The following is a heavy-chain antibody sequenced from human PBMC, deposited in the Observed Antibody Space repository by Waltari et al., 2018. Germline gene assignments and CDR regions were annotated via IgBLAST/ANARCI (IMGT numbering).Heavy chain of an antibody. D-gene: IGHD3-16*01. CDR3: AKDSIRDSGLLGGLDY. CDR2: ISWDGGST. CDR1: GFTFDDYA. Sequence: EVQLVESGGVVVQPGGSLRLSCAASGFTFDDYAMHWVRQAPGKGLEWVSLISWDGGSTYYADSVKGRFTISRDNSKNSLYLQMNSLRAEDTALYYCAKDSIRDSGLLGGLDYWGQGTLVTVSS. V-gene: IGHV3-43D*03. J-gene: IGHJ4*02.